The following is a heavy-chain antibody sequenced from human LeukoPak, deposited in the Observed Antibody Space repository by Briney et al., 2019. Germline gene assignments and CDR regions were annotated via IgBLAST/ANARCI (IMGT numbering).Heavy chain of an antibody. J-gene: IGHJ4*02. CDR1: GFTFSSYW. CDR3: ARDLYYGSGVVDY. Sequence: GGSLRLSCAASGFTFSSYWIHWVRQAAGKGLVWVSRISSDGGSTSYAYSVKGRFTSSRDNAKNTLYLQMNSLRAEDTAVYYCARDLYYGSGVVDYWGQGTLVTVSS. D-gene: IGHD3-10*01. CDR2: ISSDGGST. V-gene: IGHV3-74*01.